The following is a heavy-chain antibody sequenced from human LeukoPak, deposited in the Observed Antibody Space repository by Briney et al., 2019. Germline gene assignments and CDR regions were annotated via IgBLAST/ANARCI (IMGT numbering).Heavy chain of an antibody. CDR3: AKADYYYDSSGYYGAFDT. D-gene: IGHD3-22*01. V-gene: IGHV3-30*18. CDR1: GFTFSSYG. CDR2: ISYDGSNK. J-gene: IGHJ3*02. Sequence: PGGSLRLSCAASGFTFSSYGMHWVRQAPGKGLEWVAVISYDGSNKYYADSVKGRFTISRDNSKNTLYLQMNSLRAEDTAVYYCAKADYYYDSSGYYGAFDTWGQGTMVTVSS.